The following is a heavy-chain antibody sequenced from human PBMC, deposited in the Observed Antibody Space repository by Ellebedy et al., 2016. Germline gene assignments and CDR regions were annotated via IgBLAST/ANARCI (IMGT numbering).Heavy chain of an antibody. Sequence: SETLSLTCAVYGGSLRNYYWSWIRQPPGKGLEWIGEINPSGSTNYNPSLKGPVTISIDTSKNQVPLKLSSVTAADTAVYYCARPYYDSLTGPGYYFDQWGQGTLVTVSS. J-gene: IGHJ4*02. D-gene: IGHD3-9*01. CDR2: INPSGST. CDR3: ARPYYDSLTGPGYYFDQ. V-gene: IGHV4-34*01. CDR1: GGSLRNYY.